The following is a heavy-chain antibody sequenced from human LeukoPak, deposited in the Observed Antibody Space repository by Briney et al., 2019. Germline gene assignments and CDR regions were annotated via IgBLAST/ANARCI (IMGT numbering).Heavy chain of an antibody. CDR3: AIRDGHTDH. J-gene: IGHJ4*02. CDR1: GYTFTGYY. Sequence: ASVKVSCKASGYTFTGYYMHWVRQAPGQGLEWMGWINPNSGGTNYAQKSQGRVTMTRDTSISTAYMELSSLRSEDMAIYYCAIRDGHTDHWGQGTLVTVSS. CDR2: INPNSGGT. V-gene: IGHV1-2*02. D-gene: IGHD5-24*01.